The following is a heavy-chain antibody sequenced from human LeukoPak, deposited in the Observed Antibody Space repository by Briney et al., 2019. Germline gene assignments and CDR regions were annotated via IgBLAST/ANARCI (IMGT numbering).Heavy chain of an antibody. Sequence: PWETLSLTCAVSGYSISSGYYCGWIRQPPGKGLEWIGSIYHSGSTYYNPSLKSRVTISVDTSKNQFSLKLSSVTAADTAVYYCARHRITMVRGVMPHFDYWGQGTLVTVSS. D-gene: IGHD3-10*01. V-gene: IGHV4-38-2*01. J-gene: IGHJ4*02. CDR1: GYSISSGYY. CDR3: ARHRITMVRGVMPHFDY. CDR2: IYHSGST.